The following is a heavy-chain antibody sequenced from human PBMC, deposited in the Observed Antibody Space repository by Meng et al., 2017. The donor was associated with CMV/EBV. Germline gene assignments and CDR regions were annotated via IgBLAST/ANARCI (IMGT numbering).Heavy chain of an antibody. CDR3: AKGTGLSGDYYYGMDV. CDR1: GLTFSSYS. CDR2: ISSSSSYI. Sequence: GESLKISCAASGLTFSSYSMNWVRQAPGKGLEWVSSISSSSSYIYYADSVKGRFTISRDNAKNSLYLQMNSLRAEDTALYYCAKGTGLSGDYYYGMDVWGQGTTVTVSS. V-gene: IGHV3-21*04. D-gene: IGHD3-16*02. J-gene: IGHJ6*02.